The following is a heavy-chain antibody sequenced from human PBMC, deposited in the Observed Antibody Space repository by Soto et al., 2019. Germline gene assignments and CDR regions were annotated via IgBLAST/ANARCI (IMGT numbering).Heavy chain of an antibody. V-gene: IGHV4-31*03. CDR1: GGSISSGGYY. J-gene: IGHJ5*02. CDR2: IYYGGST. D-gene: IGHD3-10*01. Sequence: QVQLQESGPGLVKPSQTLSLTCTVSGGSISSGGYYWNWIRQHPGKGLEWIGYIYYGGSTYYNPSLQRRVTIAVDTSKHQSSLTLSSVTAADTAVYYCARSVTPWGQGTLVTVSS. CDR3: ARSVTP.